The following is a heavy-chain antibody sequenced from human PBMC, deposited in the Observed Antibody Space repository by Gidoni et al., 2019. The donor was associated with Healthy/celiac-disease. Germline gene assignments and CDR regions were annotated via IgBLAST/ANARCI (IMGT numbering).Heavy chain of an antibody. J-gene: IGHJ3*02. CDR3: ARDYYDSSGALDAFDI. V-gene: IGHV1-46*01. D-gene: IGHD3-22*01. Sequence: QVQLAQSGAEVKKPGASVKVSCKAFGYTFTSYYMHWVRQAPGQGLEWMGIINPSGGSTSYAQKFQGRVTMTRDTSTSTVYMELSSLRSEDTAVYYCARDYYDSSGALDAFDIWGQGTMVTVSS. CDR2: INPSGGST. CDR1: GYTFTSYY.